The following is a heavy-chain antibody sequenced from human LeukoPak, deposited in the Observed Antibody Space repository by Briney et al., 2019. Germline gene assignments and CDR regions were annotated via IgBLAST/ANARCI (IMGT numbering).Heavy chain of an antibody. D-gene: IGHD7-27*01. CDR2: INHSGST. J-gene: IGHJ4*02. CDR1: GGSFSGYY. CDR3: ATNWGFSDY. Sequence: SETLSLTCAVYGGSFSGYYWSWIRQPPGKGLEWIGEINHSGSTNYNPSLKSRVTISVDTSKNQFSLKLSSVTAADTAVYYCATNWGFSDYWGQGTLVTVSS. V-gene: IGHV4-34*01.